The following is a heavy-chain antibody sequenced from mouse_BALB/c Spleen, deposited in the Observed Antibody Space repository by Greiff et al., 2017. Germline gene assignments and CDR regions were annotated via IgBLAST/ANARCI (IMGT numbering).Heavy chain of an antibody. CDR2: ISSGGST. D-gene: IGHD2-14*01. J-gene: IGHJ4*01. CDR3: ARGGDRYDGRRGYAMDY. Sequence: EVKLVESGGGLVKPGGSLKLSCAASGFTFSSYAMSWVRQTPEKRLEWVASISSGGSTYYPDSVKGRFTISRDNARNILYLQMSSLRSEDTAMYYCARGGDRYDGRRGYAMDYWGQGTSVTVSS. V-gene: IGHV5-6-5*01. CDR1: GFTFSSYA.